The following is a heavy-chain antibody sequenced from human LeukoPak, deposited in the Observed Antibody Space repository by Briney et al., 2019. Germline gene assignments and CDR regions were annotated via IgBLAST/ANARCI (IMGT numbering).Heavy chain of an antibody. Sequence: GGSLRHYCAASGFTFSSYGMNWVRPAPGKGPEWVAFIRYDGSNKYYAASVKGRFTISRDNSKNTLYLQMNSLRAEDTAVYYCARGATTHFDYWGQGTLVTVSS. CDR2: IRYDGSNK. J-gene: IGHJ4*02. V-gene: IGHV3-30*02. CDR1: GFTFSSYG. CDR3: ARGATTHFDY. D-gene: IGHD1-26*01.